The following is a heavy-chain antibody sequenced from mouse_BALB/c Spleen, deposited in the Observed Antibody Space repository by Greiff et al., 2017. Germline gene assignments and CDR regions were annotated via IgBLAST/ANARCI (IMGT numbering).Heavy chain of an antibody. J-gene: IGHJ2*01. Sequence: QVQLKQSGAELAKPGASVKMSCKASGYTFTSYWMHWVKQRPGQGLEWIGYINPSTGYTEYNQKFKDKATLTADKSSSTAYMQLSSLTSEDSAVYYCAYYYYGSYYYFDYWGQGTTLTVSS. CDR2: INPSTGYT. CDR1: GYTFTSYW. D-gene: IGHD1-1*01. V-gene: IGHV1-7*01. CDR3: AYYYYGSYYYFDY.